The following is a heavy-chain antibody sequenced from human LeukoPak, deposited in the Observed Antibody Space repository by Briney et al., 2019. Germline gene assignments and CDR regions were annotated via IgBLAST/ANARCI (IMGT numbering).Heavy chain of an antibody. CDR3: ARDVDGSGNYGFDW. D-gene: IGHD3-10*01. Sequence: GALRLSCAAPGFTFSSYSMSWVRQAPGKGLEGVSGIGTSSTYRLYADSVKGRFTISRDNAKSSLYLEMNSLRAEDTAVYYCARDVDGSGNYGFDWWGQGILVTVSS. CDR2: IGTSSTYR. V-gene: IGHV3-21*01. CDR1: GFTFSSYS. J-gene: IGHJ4*02.